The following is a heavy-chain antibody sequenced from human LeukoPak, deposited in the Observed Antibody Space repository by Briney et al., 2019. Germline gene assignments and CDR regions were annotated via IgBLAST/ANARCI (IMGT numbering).Heavy chain of an antibody. CDR1: GFTFSSYW. CDR3: ARESEMGITMVRASYYMDV. V-gene: IGHV3-7*01. CDR2: IKQDGSEK. D-gene: IGHD3-10*01. J-gene: IGHJ6*03. Sequence: GGSLRLSCAASGFTFSSYWMSWVRQVPGKGLECVAHIKQDGSEKYYVDSVKGRFTISRDNAKNSLYLQMNSLRAEDTAVYYCARESEMGITMVRASYYMDVWGKGTTVTVSS.